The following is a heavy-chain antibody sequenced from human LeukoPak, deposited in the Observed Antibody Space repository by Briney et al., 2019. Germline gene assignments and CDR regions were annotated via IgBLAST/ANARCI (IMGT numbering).Heavy chain of an antibody. D-gene: IGHD2-21*02. V-gene: IGHV4-59*01. CDR2: IYYSGST. CDR1: GGSISSYY. Sequence: SETLSLTCTVSGGSISSYYWGWIRQPPGKGLEWIGYIYYSGSTNYNPSLKSRVNISVDTSKNQFSLKLSSVTAADTAVYYCARVRVWGIVVVTAMDAFDIWGQGTMVTVSS. CDR3: ARVRVWGIVVVTAMDAFDI. J-gene: IGHJ3*02.